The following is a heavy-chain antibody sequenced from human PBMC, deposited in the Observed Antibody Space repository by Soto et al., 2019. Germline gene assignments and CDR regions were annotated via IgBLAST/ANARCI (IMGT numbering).Heavy chain of an antibody. J-gene: IGHJ6*02. Sequence: GRLMRVSCAASGCNFSSYWMHWVRQAKGKGLVWVSRMNSDGSSTSYADSVKGRFTISRDNSKNTLYLQMNSLRAEDTAVYYCARNKDSSGYYSLFGMDVWAQGTTVTVSS. CDR2: MNSDGSST. CDR1: GCNFSSYW. CDR3: ARNKDSSGYYSLFGMDV. D-gene: IGHD3-22*01. V-gene: IGHV3-74*01.